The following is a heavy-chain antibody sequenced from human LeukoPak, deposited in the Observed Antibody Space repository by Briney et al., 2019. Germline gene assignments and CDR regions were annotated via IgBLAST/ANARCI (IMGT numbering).Heavy chain of an antibody. V-gene: IGHV1-8*01. CDR2: MNPNSGNT. D-gene: IGHD5-18*01. CDR1: GYTFTSYD. CDR3: ARAPSTKQRKRGYSYGPNWFDP. Sequence: ASVKVSCKASGYTFTSYDINWVRQATGQGLEWMGWMNPNSGNTGYAQKFQGRVTMTRNTSISTAYMELSSLRSEDTAVYYCARAPSTKQRKRGYSYGPNWFDPWGQGTLVTVFS. J-gene: IGHJ5*02.